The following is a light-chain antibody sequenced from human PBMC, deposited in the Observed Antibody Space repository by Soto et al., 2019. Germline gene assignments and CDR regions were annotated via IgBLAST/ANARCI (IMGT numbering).Light chain of an antibody. V-gene: IGLV1-40*01. CDR1: SSNIGAGYD. J-gene: IGLJ2*01. Sequence: QPVLTQPPSVSGAPGQRVTISCTGSSSNIGAGYDVHWYQQLPGTAPKLVIYGNNNRPSGVPDRFSGSKSGTSASLAITGLQAEDEADYYCQSYDSSLSGVIFGGGTKLTVL. CDR2: GNN. CDR3: QSYDSSLSGVI.